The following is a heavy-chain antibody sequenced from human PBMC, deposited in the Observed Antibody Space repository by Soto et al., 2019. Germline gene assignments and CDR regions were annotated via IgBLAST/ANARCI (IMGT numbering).Heavy chain of an antibody. CDR3: AREFTIFGVVTYWYFDL. J-gene: IGHJ2*01. D-gene: IGHD3-3*01. V-gene: IGHV1-3*01. Sequence: ASVKVSCKASGYTFTSYAMHWVRQAPGQRLERMGWINAGNGNTKYSQKFQGRVTITRDTSASTAYMELSSLRSGDTAVYYCAREFTIFGVVTYWYFDLWGRGTLVTVSS. CDR1: GYTFTSYA. CDR2: INAGNGNT.